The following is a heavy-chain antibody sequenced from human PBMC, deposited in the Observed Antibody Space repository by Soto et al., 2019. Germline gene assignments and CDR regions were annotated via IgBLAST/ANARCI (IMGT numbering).Heavy chain of an antibody. Sequence: GATVKVSCKASGYTFTGYYMHWVRQAPGQGLEWMGWINPNSGGTNYAQKFQGWVTMTRDTSISTAYMELSRLRSDDTAVYYCARAVSSVVPAVNPRSSYYYYCYMNVWGKGNTVTVSS. CDR1: GYTFTGYY. V-gene: IGHV1-2*04. D-gene: IGHD2-2*01. CDR2: INPNSGGT. CDR3: ARAVSSVVPAVNPRSSYYYYCYMNV. J-gene: IGHJ6*03.